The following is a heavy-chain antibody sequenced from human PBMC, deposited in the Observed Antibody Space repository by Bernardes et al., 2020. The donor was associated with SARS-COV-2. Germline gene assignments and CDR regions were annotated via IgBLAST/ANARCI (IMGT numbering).Heavy chain of an antibody. Sequence: SETLSLTCTVSGGSFSSGAYYWSWIRQHPGKGLEWIGYIYYTGSTYYNPSLKSRVTISIDTSKNQFSLKLSSVTAADTAVYYCARVPTSSIIDYWGQGTLVTVSS. CDR2: IYYTGST. CDR1: GGSFSSGAYY. CDR3: ARVPTSSIIDY. J-gene: IGHJ4*02. D-gene: IGHD6-13*01. V-gene: IGHV4-31*03.